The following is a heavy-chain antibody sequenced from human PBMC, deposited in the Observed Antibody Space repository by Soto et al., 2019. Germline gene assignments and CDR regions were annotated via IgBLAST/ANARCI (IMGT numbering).Heavy chain of an antibody. V-gene: IGHV3-30*18. Sequence: GGSLRLSCAASGFTFSSYGMHWVRQAPGKGLEWVAVISYDGSNKYYADSVKGRFTISRDNSKNTLYLQMNSLRAEDTAVYYCAKDQYFDWLLPHYYYYGMDVWGQGTTVTVSS. D-gene: IGHD3-9*01. CDR3: AKDQYFDWLLPHYYYYGMDV. J-gene: IGHJ6*02. CDR1: GFTFSSYG. CDR2: ISYDGSNK.